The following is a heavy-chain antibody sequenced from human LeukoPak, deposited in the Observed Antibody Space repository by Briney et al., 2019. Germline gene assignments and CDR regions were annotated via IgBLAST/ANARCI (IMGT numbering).Heavy chain of an antibody. CDR2: ISYDGSNK. J-gene: IGHJ4*02. D-gene: IGHD6-13*01. CDR3: AKPIRGQLVIDY. Sequence: PGGSPRLSCAASGFTFSSYGMHWVRQAPGKGLEWVAVISYDGSNKYYADSVKGRFTISRDNSKNTLYLQMNSLRAEDTAVYYCAKPIRGQLVIDYWGQGTLVTVSS. CDR1: GFTFSSYG. V-gene: IGHV3-30*18.